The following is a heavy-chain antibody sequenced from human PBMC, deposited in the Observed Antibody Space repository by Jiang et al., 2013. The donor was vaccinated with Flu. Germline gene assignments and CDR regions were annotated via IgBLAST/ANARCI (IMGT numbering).Heavy chain of an antibody. CDR1: GYTFTGYY. D-gene: IGHD3-3*01. J-gene: IGHJ6*02. V-gene: IGHV1-2*04. CDR2: INPNSGGT. CDR3: ARAANYDFWSGYYNAYGMDV. Sequence: QSGAEVKKPGASVKVSCKASGYTFTGYYMHWVRQAPGQGLEWMGWINPNSGGTNYAQKFQGWVTMTRDTSISTAYMELSRLRSDDTAVYYCARAANYDFWSGYYNAYGMDVWGQGPRSPSP.